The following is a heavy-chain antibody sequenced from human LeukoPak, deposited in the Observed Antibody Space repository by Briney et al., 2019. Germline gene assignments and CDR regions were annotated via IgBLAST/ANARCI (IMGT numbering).Heavy chain of an antibody. J-gene: IGHJ6*03. Sequence: SETLSLTCAVYGGSFSGYYWSWIRQPPGKGLEWIGEINHSGSTNYNPSLKSRVTISVDTSKNQFSLKLSSVTAADTAVYYCARGLLWLGSYYMDVWGKGTTVTVSS. V-gene: IGHV4-34*01. CDR2: INHSGST. D-gene: IGHD3-10*01. CDR3: ARGLLWLGSYYMDV. CDR1: GGSFSGYY.